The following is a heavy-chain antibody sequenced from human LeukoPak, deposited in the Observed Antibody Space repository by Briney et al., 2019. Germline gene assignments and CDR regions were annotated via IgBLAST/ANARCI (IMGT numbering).Heavy chain of an antibody. J-gene: IGHJ4*02. D-gene: IGHD3-10*01. Sequence: PVGSLRLSCAASGFSFSTYWMTWVRQAPGKGLEWVAIIKQDGSEKYYVDSVKGRFTISRDNAKNSLYLRMSSLRADDTAVYYCARDRGSYWGQGTLVTVYS. CDR1: GFSFSTYW. CDR2: IKQDGSEK. V-gene: IGHV3-7*01. CDR3: ARDRGSY.